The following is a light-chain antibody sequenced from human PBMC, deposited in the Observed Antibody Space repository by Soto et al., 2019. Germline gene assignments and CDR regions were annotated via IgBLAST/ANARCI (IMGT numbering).Light chain of an antibody. CDR1: KLGDKY. Sequence: SSELTQPPSVSVSPGQTASITCSGDKLGDKYASWYQQKPDQSPVMVIYQDMKRPSGIPERFSGSKSGNTATLTISGTQAMDEADYYCQAWDATTAAFGGGTKLTVL. CDR3: QAWDATTAA. V-gene: IGLV3-1*01. CDR2: QDM. J-gene: IGLJ2*01.